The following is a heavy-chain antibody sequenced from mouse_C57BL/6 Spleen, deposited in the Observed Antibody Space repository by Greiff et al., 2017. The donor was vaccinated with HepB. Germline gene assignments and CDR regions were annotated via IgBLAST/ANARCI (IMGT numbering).Heavy chain of an antibody. CDR2: IDPENGDT. Sequence: VQLQQSGAELVRPGASVKLSCTASGFNIKDDYMHWVKQRPEQGLEWIGWIDPENGDTEYASKFQGKATITADTSSNTAYLQLSSLTSEDTAVYYCTPFYYGSSPFDYWGQGTTLTVSS. CDR3: TPFYYGSSPFDY. CDR1: GFNIKDDY. J-gene: IGHJ2*01. D-gene: IGHD1-1*01. V-gene: IGHV14-4*01.